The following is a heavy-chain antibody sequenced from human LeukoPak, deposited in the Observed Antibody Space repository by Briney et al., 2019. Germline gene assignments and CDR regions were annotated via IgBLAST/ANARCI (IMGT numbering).Heavy chain of an antibody. J-gene: IGHJ3*02. CDR1: GFIFSDYY. D-gene: IGHD3-22*01. CDR3: ARGRSGGYTGDAFDI. Sequence: GGSLRLSCVTSGFIFSDYYMSWIRQAPGKGLEWLSYISSSGGDTYIADSVRGRFTFSRDNAKNSLYLQVNSLRVEDTAVYFCARGRSGGYTGDAFDIWGKGQGSPSLQ. CDR2: ISSSGGDT. V-gene: IGHV3-11*01.